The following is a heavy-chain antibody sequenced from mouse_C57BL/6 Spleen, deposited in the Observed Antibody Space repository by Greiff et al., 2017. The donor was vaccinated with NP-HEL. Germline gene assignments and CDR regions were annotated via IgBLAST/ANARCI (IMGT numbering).Heavy chain of an antibody. CDR3: ARVRDYFDY. Sequence: EVQLQQSGPELVKPGASVKISCKASGYTFTDYYMNWVKQSHGKSLEWIGDINPNNGGTSYNQKFKGKATLTVDKSSSTAYMELRSLTSEDSAVYYCARVRDYFDYWGQGTTLTVSS. CDR2: INPNNGGT. V-gene: IGHV1-26*01. J-gene: IGHJ2*01. CDR1: GYTFTDYY.